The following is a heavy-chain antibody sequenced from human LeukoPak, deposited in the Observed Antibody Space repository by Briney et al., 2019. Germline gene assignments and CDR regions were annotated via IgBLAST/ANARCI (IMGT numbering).Heavy chain of an antibody. CDR1: GFTFSDYY. D-gene: IGHD5-18*01. V-gene: IGHV3-11*01. Sequence: GGSLGLSCAASGFTFSDYYMSWIRQAPGKGLEWVSYISSSGSTIYYADSVKGRFTISRDNAKNSLYLQMNSLRAEDTAVYYCARGGGFGYSYGSGDGMDVWGQGTTVTVSS. CDR3: ARGGGFGYSYGSGDGMDV. J-gene: IGHJ6*02. CDR2: ISSSGSTI.